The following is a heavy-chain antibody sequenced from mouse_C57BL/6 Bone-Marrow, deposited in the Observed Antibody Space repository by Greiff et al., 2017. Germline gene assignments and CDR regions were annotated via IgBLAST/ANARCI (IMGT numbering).Heavy chain of an antibody. J-gene: IGHJ3*01. D-gene: IGHD2-2*01. Sequence: QVQLQQSGAELARPGASVKLSCKASGYTFTSYGISWVKQRTGQGLEWIGELYPRSGNTYYNEKFKGKATLTADKSSSTAYMELRSLTSEDSAVYFCARRGIYYGYDGWFAYWGQGTLVTVSA. V-gene: IGHV1-81*01. CDR3: ARRGIYYGYDGWFAY. CDR1: GYTFTSYG. CDR2: LYPRSGNT.